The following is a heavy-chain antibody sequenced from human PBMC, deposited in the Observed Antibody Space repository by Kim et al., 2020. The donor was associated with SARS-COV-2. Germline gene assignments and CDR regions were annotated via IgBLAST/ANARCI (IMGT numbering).Heavy chain of an antibody. D-gene: IGHD3-22*01. CDR3: ARPYYYDSSATGMFDY. CDR2: ISYDGSNK. CDR1: GFTFSSYA. Sequence: GGSLRLSCAASGFTFSSYAMHWVRQAPGKGLEWVAVISYDGSNKYYADSVKGRFTISRDNSKNTLYLQMNSLRAEDKAVYYCARPYYYDSSATGMFDYWG. V-gene: IGHV3-30*04. J-gene: IGHJ4*01.